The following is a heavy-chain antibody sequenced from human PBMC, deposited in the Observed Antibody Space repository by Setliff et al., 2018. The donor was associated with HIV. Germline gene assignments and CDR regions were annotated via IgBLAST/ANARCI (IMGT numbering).Heavy chain of an antibody. J-gene: IGHJ4*02. V-gene: IGHV1-8*01. Sequence: ASVEVSCKASGYTFTSLDINWVRQATGQGPEWMGWLNPTSGNTGSAQRFQGRVTMTRNTSISIAYMELSNLRSEDTAVYYCARGAPGRSCSGGSCSYFDYWGQGTLVTVSS. CDR1: GYTFTSLD. D-gene: IGHD2-15*01. CDR3: ARGAPGRSCSGGSCSYFDY. CDR2: LNPTSGNT.